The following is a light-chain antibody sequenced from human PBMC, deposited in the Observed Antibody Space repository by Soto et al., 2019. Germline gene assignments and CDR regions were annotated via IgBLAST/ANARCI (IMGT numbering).Light chain of an antibody. V-gene: IGKV3D-15*01. CDR1: QSITSS. J-gene: IGKJ5*01. CDR2: GAS. CDR3: QQYNNWIT. Sequence: EIVLTQSPCTLSLSPGERASLSCGASQSITSSFLAWYQQKPGQAPRLLIYGASSRATGIPDRFSGSWSGTEFTLTISSLQSEDFAVYYCQQYNNWITFGQGTRLEIK.